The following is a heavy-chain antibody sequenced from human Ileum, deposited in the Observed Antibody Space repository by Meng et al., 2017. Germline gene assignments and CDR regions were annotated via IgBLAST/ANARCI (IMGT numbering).Heavy chain of an antibody. CDR3: ARDWCSNSVSYVTGSAQYSDYYYGLDV. CDR2: ISAYNGNT. V-gene: IGHV1-18*01. D-gene: IGHD2-15*01. Sequence: ASVKVSCKASGYTLTSYGIAWVRQAPGQGLEWMGWISAYNGNTNYARKFHGRVTMTTDTTTSTAYMELMSLKSDDAAVYYCARDWCSNSVSYVTGSAQYSDYYYGLDVWGQGTTVTVSS. CDR1: GYTLTSYG. J-gene: IGHJ6*02.